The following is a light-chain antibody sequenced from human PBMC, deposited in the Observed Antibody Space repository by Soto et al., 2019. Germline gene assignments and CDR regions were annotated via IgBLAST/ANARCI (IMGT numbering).Light chain of an antibody. Sequence: EIVLTQSPGTLSFSPGERATLSCRASQSVSSYLAWYQQKPGQAPRLLIHGATTRATGIPARFSGSGSGTEFTLTISSPQSEDFAVYYCQKYNNWPRKFGQGTKGAIK. J-gene: IGKJ1*01. CDR3: QKYNNWPRK. V-gene: IGKV3-15*01. CDR2: GAT. CDR1: QSVSSY.